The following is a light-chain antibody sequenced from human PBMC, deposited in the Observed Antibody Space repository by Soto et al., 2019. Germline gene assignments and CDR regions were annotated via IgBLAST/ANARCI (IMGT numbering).Light chain of an antibody. CDR2: DVS. Sequence: QSVLTQPRSVSGSPGQSVTISCTGTSSDVGGYNYVSWYQQHPGKAPKLMIYDVSNRPSGVPDRFSGSKSGNTASLTISGLQAEDEADYYCCSYAGSFTFGVVFGGGTKLTVL. V-gene: IGLV2-11*01. CDR3: CSYAGSFTFGVV. J-gene: IGLJ2*01. CDR1: SSDVGGYNY.